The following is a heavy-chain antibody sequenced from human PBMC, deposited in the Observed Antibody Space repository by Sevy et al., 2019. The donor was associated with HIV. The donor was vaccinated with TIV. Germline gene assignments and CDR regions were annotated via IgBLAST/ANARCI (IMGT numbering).Heavy chain of an antibody. V-gene: IGHV3-30-3*01. D-gene: IGHD3-10*01. J-gene: IGHJ6*02. CDR2: ISYDGSNK. Sequence: GGSLRLSCAASGFTFSSYAMHWVRQAPGNGLEWVAVISYDGSNKYYADSVKGRFTISRDNSKNTLYLQMNSLRAEDTAVYYCARRYYGSGRHPIEYYYGMDVWGQGTTVTVSS. CDR3: ARRYYGSGRHPIEYYYGMDV. CDR1: GFTFSSYA.